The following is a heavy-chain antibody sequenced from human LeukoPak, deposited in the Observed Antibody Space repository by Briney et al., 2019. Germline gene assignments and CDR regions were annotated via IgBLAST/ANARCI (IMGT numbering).Heavy chain of an antibody. CDR3: ARGDPLGFGDTSYYGMDV. Sequence: SVKVSCKASGGTFSSYAISWVRQAPGQGLEWMGGIIPIFGTANYAQKFQGRITMTRDTSISTAYMELSRLRSDDTAVYYCARGDPLGFGDTSYYGMDVWGQGTTVTVSS. V-gene: IGHV1-69*05. CDR2: IIPIFGTA. D-gene: IGHD3-10*01. J-gene: IGHJ6*02. CDR1: GGTFSSYA.